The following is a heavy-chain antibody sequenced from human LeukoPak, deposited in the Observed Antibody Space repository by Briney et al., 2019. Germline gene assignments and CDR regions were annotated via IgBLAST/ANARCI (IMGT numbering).Heavy chain of an antibody. J-gene: IGHJ4*02. Sequence: SETLSLTCTVSGGSISSYYWSWIRQPPGQGLDWIGYIYYSGSTSYNPSLKSRVTISVDTSKNQFSLKLSSVTAADTAVYYCARVRVRPSLLWFGELSHREIDYWGQGTLVTVSS. CDR1: GGSISSYY. CDR2: IYYSGST. V-gene: IGHV4-59*01. D-gene: IGHD3-10*01. CDR3: ARVRVRPSLLWFGELSHREIDY.